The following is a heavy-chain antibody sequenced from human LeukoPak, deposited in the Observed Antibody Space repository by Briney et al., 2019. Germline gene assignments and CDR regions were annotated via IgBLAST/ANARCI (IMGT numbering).Heavy chain of an antibody. V-gene: IGHV1-69*04. CDR3: ATTNDGGGYQWGDFFDF. Sequence: SVKVSCKASGGTSNSHAISWMRQAPGQGLEWMGRIIPNLGTTNRAQNFQDRVTLTADKSTNTAYMELTSLTSDDTAVYYCATTNDGGGYQWGDFFDFWGQGTLVTVSS. CDR2: IIPNLGTT. J-gene: IGHJ4*02. CDR1: GGTSNSHA. D-gene: IGHD3-22*01.